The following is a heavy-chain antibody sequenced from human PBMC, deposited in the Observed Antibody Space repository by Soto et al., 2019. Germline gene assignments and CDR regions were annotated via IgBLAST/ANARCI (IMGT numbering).Heavy chain of an antibody. CDR3: FSTPYGGQDY. CDR1: GFTFGYYW. J-gene: IGHJ4*02. D-gene: IGHD4-17*01. V-gene: IGHV3-7*01. Sequence: PGGSLRLSCAASGFTFGYYWMSWVRQAPGKGLEWVANIKQDGSEKYYVDSVKGRFTISKDNAKNSLYLQMNSLRVEDTAVYYCFSTPYGGQDYWGQGTVVTVSS. CDR2: IKQDGSEK.